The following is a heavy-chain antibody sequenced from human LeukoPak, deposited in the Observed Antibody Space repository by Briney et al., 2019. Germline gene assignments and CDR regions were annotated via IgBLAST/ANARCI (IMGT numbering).Heavy chain of an antibody. CDR2: ISQRGGNK. CDR3: VRGGTWEWFGDQH. D-gene: IGHD3-10*01. V-gene: IGHV3-30-3*01. CDR1: GFTFTTYT. J-gene: IGHJ4*02. Sequence: PRGSLRLSCAASGFTFTTYTYHWVRQAPGKGLEWLAVISQRGGNKFYADSVKGRITMSRDDSENTVYLQMNSLRVEDTAVYYCVRGGTWEWFGDQHWGQGTLVTVSS.